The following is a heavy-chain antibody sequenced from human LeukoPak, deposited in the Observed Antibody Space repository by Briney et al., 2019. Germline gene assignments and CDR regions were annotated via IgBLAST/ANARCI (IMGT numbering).Heavy chain of an antibody. D-gene: IGHD6-13*01. V-gene: IGHV4-38-2*02. CDR3: ARGGRSAAGNEFDY. Sequence: SETLSLTCTVSGYSISSGYYWGWIRQPPGKGLEWIGSIYHSGSTYYNPSLKSRVTISVDTSKNQFSLKLSSVTAADTAVYYCARGGRSAAGNEFDYWGQGTLVTVSS. CDR1: GYSISSGYY. CDR2: IYHSGST. J-gene: IGHJ4*02.